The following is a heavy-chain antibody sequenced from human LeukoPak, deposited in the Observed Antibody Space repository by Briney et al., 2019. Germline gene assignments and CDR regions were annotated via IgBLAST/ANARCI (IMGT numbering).Heavy chain of an antibody. CDR1: GYTFTGYY. CDR3: ARGYCSSSCSFDP. Sequence: ASVKVSCKASGYTFTGYYMHCVRQAPGQGLEWMGWINPNSGGTNYAQKFQGRVTMTRDTSISTAYMELSRLRSDDTAVYYCARGYCSSSCSFDPWGQGTLVTVSS. CDR2: INPNSGGT. D-gene: IGHD2-2*01. J-gene: IGHJ5*02. V-gene: IGHV1-2*02.